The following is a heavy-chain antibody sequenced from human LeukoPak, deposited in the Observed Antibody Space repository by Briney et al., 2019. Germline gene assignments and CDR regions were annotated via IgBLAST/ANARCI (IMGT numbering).Heavy chain of an antibody. D-gene: IGHD2-2*01. CDR1: GVSISSSSYY. V-gene: IGHV4-39*07. Sequence: SETLSLTCNVSGVSISSSSYYWGWIRQPPGKGLEWIGSIYSSGSTYYNSSLKSRVTISVDTSKNQFSLKLSSVTAADTAVYYCARDPKYQLLGGMDVWGKGTTVTVSS. J-gene: IGHJ6*04. CDR3: ARDPKYQLLGGMDV. CDR2: IYSSGST.